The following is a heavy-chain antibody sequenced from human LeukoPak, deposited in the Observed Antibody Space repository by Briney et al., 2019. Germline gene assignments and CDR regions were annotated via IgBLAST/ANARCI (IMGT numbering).Heavy chain of an antibody. CDR2: IYYSGST. V-gene: IGHV4-30-4*01. D-gene: IGHD5-18*01. Sequence: SQTLSLTCTVSGVSISSGDYYWSWIRQPPGKGLECIGYIYYSGSTYYNPSLKSRVTISVDTSKNQFSLKLTSVTAADTAVYYCARWVGGYSHGYDYWGQGTLVTVSS. CDR3: ARWVGGYSHGYDY. CDR1: GVSISSGDYY. J-gene: IGHJ4*02.